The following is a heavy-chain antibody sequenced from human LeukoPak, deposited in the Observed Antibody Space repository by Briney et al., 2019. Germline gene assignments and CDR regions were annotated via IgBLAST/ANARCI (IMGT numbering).Heavy chain of an antibody. V-gene: IGHV3-33*08. J-gene: IGHJ4*02. CDR3: ARGSGATYSSSWYLDY. Sequence: GRSLTLSCAASGFTFSSYAMHWVRQAPGKGLEWVAVIWYDGSNEYYADSVKGRFTISRDNAKNSLYLQMNSLRAEDTAVYYCARGSGATYSSSWYLDYWGQGTLVTVSS. CDR1: GFTFSSYA. CDR2: IWYDGSNE. D-gene: IGHD6-13*01.